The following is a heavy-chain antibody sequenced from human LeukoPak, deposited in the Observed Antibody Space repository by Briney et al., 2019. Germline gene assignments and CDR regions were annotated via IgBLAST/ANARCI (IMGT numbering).Heavy chain of an antibody. Sequence: GGSLRLSCAASGFTFSSYAMSWVRQAPGKGLEWVSTISGSGGTTYYADSVKGRFTISRDNSKNTLHLRMNSLRAEDTAVYYYAKDPRSYYDFWADWGQGTPVTVSS. D-gene: IGHD3-3*01. CDR1: GFTFSSYA. CDR2: ISGSGGTT. CDR3: AKDPRSYYDFWAD. V-gene: IGHV3-23*01. J-gene: IGHJ4*02.